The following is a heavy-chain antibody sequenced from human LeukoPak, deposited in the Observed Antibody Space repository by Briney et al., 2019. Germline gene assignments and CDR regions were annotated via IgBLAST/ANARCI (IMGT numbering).Heavy chain of an antibody. Sequence: PSETLSLTCSVSGYSISSGYYWGWIRQPPGKGLEWIGTIRHSGSTYYNPSLKSRVTISVDTSKNQFSLKLSSVTAADTAVYYCARPNVEMATIFRYYWFDPWGQGTLVTVSS. V-gene: IGHV4-38-2*01. CDR1: GYSISSGYY. CDR2: IRHSGST. CDR3: ARPNVEMATIFRYYWFDP. D-gene: IGHD5-24*01. J-gene: IGHJ5*02.